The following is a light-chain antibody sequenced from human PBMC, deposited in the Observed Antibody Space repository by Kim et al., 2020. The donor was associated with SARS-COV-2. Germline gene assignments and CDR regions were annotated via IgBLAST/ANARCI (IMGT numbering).Light chain of an antibody. J-gene: IGLJ2*01. V-gene: IGLV2-14*03. Sequence: QWINISRTGTSSDVGYYNYVSWDQQHPGKAPKLMIHEVSNRPSGVSNRFSGSKSGNTASLTMSELQTEDEADYYCSSYTSSSTVVFGGGTQLTVL. CDR1: SSDVGYYNY. CDR2: EVS. CDR3: SSYTSSSTVV.